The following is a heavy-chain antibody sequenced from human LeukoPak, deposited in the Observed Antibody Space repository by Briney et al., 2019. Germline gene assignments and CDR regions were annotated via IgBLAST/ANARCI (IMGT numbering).Heavy chain of an antibody. V-gene: IGHV3-11*01. Sequence: GGSLRLSCAASGFTFSDYYMSWLRQAPGKGLEWVSYINSSVSTIYYADSVKGRFTISRDNAKNSLYLQMNSLRPEDTAVYYCATRVYCGGDCYSSHGMDVWGPGTTVTVSS. CDR3: ATRVYCGGDCYSSHGMDV. CDR2: INSSVSTI. CDR1: GFTFSDYY. J-gene: IGHJ6*02. D-gene: IGHD2-21*02.